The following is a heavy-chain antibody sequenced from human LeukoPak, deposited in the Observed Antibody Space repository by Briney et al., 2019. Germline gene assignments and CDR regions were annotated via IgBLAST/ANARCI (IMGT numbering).Heavy chain of an antibody. CDR3: ARVAGTWGKYFQH. J-gene: IGHJ1*01. V-gene: IGHV4-39*07. CDR1: GGSISSGSYY. D-gene: IGHD7-27*01. CDR2: INHSGST. Sequence: SQTLSLTCTVSGGSISSGSYYWSWIRQPPGKGLEWIGEINHSGSTNYNPSLKSRVTISVDTSKNQFSLKLSSVTAADTAVYYCARVAGTWGKYFQHWGQGTLVTVSS.